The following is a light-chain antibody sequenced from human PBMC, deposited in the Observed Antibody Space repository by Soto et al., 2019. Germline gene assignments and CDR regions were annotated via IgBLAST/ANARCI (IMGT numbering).Light chain of an antibody. V-gene: IGLV2-14*01. Sequence: QSALTQPASVSGSPGQSITISCTGTSSDVGDYNYVSWYQQHPGKAPKLMIYEVSNRPSGVSTRFSGSKSGNTASLTISGLQAEDEADYYCSSYTSRSTLVFGGGTQLTVL. CDR2: EVS. J-gene: IGLJ2*01. CDR1: SSDVGDYNY. CDR3: SSYTSRSTLV.